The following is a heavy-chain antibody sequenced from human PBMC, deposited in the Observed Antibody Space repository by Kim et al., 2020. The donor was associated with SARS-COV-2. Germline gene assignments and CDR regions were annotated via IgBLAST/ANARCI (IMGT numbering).Heavy chain of an antibody. D-gene: IGHD6-13*01. V-gene: IGHV3-74*03. CDR3: ARGSRRDGRLDY. J-gene: IGHJ4*02. Sequence: YAAAAKARVDITRDNDKNTLYLQMNRLRAEDTAVYYCARGSRRDGRLDYWGQGTLVTVSS.